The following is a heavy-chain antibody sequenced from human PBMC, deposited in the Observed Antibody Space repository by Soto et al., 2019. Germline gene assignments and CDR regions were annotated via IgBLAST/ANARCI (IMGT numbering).Heavy chain of an antibody. CDR1: GGSFSGYY. J-gene: IGHJ4*02. D-gene: IGHD3-16*01. V-gene: IGHV4-34*01. Sequence: SETLSLTCAVYGGSFSGYYWSWIRQPPGKGLEWIGEINHSGSTNYNPSLKSRVTISVDTSKNQFSLKLSSVTAADTAVYYCARAGGFRVYARRNDYWGQGTLVTVSS. CDR2: INHSGST. CDR3: ARAGGFRVYARRNDY.